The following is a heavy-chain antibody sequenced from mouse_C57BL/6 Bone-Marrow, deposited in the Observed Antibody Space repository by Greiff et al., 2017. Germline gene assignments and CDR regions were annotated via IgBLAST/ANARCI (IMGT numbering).Heavy chain of an antibody. D-gene: IGHD2-4*01. J-gene: IGHJ4*01. V-gene: IGHV5-2*01. CDR1: EYEFPSHD. Sequence: EVKVVESGGGLVQPGESLKLSCESNEYEFPSHDMSWVRKTPEKRLELVAAINSDGGSTYYPDTMERRFIISRDNTKQTLYLQMSSLRSEDTALYYCARRYYDYDGPYYYAMDYWGQGTSVTVSS. CDR2: INSDGGST. CDR3: ARRYYDYDGPYYYAMDY.